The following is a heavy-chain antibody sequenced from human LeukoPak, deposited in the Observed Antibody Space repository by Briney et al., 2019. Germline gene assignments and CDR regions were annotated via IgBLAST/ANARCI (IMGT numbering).Heavy chain of an antibody. Sequence: PGGSLRLSCAASGFTFSSYAMSWVRQVPGKGLEWVSSMSGSDGSTYIADSVKGRFTISRDNIGKTLYLQMNSLRAEDTAVYYCGGATAYWGQGTLVTVSS. CDR2: MSGSDGST. CDR3: GGATAY. D-gene: IGHD1-1*01. CDR1: GFTFSSYA. J-gene: IGHJ4*02. V-gene: IGHV3-23*01.